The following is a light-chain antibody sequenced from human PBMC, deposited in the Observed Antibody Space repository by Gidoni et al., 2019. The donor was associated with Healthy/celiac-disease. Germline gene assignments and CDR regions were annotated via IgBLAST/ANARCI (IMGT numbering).Light chain of an antibody. CDR1: SSDVGRYNL. V-gene: IGLV2-23*02. CDR2: EVS. J-gene: IGLJ3*02. Sequence: GHSSDVGRYNLVSWYQQPPGKAPQLMFYEVSKRPSGVSNRFSGSKSGNTASLTISGLQAEDAADYYCCSSAGSRLVFGGGTKLTVL. CDR3: CSSAGSRLV.